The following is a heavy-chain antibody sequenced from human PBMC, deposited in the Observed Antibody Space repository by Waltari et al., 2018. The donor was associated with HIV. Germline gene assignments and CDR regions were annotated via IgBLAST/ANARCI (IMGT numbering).Heavy chain of an antibody. CDR1: GFIFSNAW. J-gene: IGHJ4*02. Sequence: EVQLVESGGGLVKPGGSLRLSCAASGFIFSNAWMSWVRQAPGKGLEWVGRIKSKSAGGSVDYAAPVKGRFTISRDDSKNTLYLQLNSLKTEDTALYYCTTGLDNYYDYWGLGTLVTVSS. CDR3: TTGLDNYYDY. CDR2: IKSKSAGGSV. V-gene: IGHV3-15*01.